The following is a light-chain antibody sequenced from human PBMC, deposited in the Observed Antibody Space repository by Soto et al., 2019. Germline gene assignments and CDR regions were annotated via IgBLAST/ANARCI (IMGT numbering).Light chain of an antibody. CDR1: QIITSAN. CDR3: QQCGSSLPWT. CDR2: ASS. J-gene: IGKJ1*01. Sequence: ELVLTQSPGTLSLSPGDRPTLSCRASQIITSANLAWYQQRPGQAPRLLIYASSSRATGIPDRFSGSGSGTDFTLTISRLAPEDFAVYYCQQCGSSLPWTFGQGTKVEMK. V-gene: IGKV3-20*01.